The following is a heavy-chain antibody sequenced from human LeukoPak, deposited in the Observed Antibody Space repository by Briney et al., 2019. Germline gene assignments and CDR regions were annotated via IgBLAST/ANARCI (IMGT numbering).Heavy chain of an antibody. Sequence: ASVKVSCXASGYTFTAYYIHWVRQAPGQGLEWMGRINPNSGGTNFAQNFQGRVTMTRDTSITTAYMELNKLTSDDTAVYYCAREENCSGGSCYYYWGQGTLVTVSS. V-gene: IGHV1-2*06. CDR3: AREENCSGGSCYYY. CDR1: GYTFTAYY. J-gene: IGHJ4*02. CDR2: INPNSGGT. D-gene: IGHD2-15*01.